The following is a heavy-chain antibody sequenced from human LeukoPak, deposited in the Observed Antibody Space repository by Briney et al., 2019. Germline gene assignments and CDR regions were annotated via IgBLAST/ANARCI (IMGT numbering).Heavy chain of an antibody. Sequence: PGGSLRLSCAASGFTFSSYAMSWVRQAPGKGLEWVSAISGSGGSTYYADSVKGRFTISRDNFKNTLYLQMNSLRAEDTAVYYCAKLSVYYDSSGPLDDAFDIWGQGTMVTVSS. J-gene: IGHJ3*02. D-gene: IGHD3-22*01. CDR1: GFTFSSYA. CDR3: AKLSVYYDSSGPLDDAFDI. V-gene: IGHV3-23*01. CDR2: ISGSGGST.